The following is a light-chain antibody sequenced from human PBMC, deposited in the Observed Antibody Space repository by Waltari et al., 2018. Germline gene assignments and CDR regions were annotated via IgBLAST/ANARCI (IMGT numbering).Light chain of an antibody. CDR3: HHYNTWPPGT. CDR1: QTVNAN. J-gene: IGKJ2*02. CDR2: DAS. V-gene: IGKV3-15*01. Sequence: EIVMTQSPATLYVSPGERATLSCRASQTVNANLAWYQRTPGQAPRLLIYDASKRATGIPARFGGSGSGTDFTLTISSLQSEDFGIYYCHHYNTWPPGTFGQGTKLDNK.